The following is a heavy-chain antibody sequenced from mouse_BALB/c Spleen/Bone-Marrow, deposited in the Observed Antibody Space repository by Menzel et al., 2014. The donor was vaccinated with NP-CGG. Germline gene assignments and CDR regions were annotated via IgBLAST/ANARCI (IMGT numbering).Heavy chain of an antibody. CDR2: ISTYSGKT. J-gene: IGHJ4*01. Sequence: QAQLQQSGPELVRAGVSVKISCKGSGYTFTEYVMHWVRQSHAKSLEWIGVISTYSGKTNYNQKFKGKATMTVDKSSSTAYMELARLTSEDSAIYYCASYFGNAMDYWGQGTSVTVSS. V-gene: IGHV1-67*01. CDR1: GYTFTEYV. D-gene: IGHD2-1*01. CDR3: ASYFGNAMDY.